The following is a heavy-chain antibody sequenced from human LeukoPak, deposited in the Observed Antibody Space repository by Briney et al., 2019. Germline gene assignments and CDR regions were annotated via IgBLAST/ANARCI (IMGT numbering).Heavy chain of an antibody. J-gene: IGHJ4*02. V-gene: IGHV3-21*01. D-gene: IGHD4-17*01. CDR1: GFTVSSNY. Sequence: GGSLRLSCAASGFTVSSNYMSWVRQAPGKGLEWVSSISSSSSYIYYADSVKGRFTISRDNAKNSLYLQMNSLRAEDTAVYYCARGPDTVTTFDYWGQGTLVTVSS. CDR3: ARGPDTVTTFDY. CDR2: ISSSSSYI.